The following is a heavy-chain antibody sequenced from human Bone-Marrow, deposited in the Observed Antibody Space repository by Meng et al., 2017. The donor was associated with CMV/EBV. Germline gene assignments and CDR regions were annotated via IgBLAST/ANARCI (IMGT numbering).Heavy chain of an antibody. CDR3: ARSHSSNLPNTFEY. D-gene: IGHD2-8*01. J-gene: IGHJ4*02. Sequence: GGSLRLSCTVSGFTVSTSFMTWVRQAPGKGLEWVSVIYSDGITHFADVVRGRFSISRDNSKNTVFPQLNRLSVDDTAVYFCARSHSSNLPNTFEYWGRGTLVTVSS. CDR2: IYSDGIT. V-gene: IGHV3-53*01. CDR1: GFTVSTSF.